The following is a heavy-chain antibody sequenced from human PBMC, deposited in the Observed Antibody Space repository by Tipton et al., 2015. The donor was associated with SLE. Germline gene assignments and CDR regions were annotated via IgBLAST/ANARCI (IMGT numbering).Heavy chain of an antibody. CDR1: GGSISSGSSY. CDR3: ARGCSGGACYWGDS. V-gene: IGHV4-61*02. D-gene: IGHD2-21*02. Sequence: TLSLTCTVSGGSISSGSSYWNWVRQPAGRGLEWIRRVYPSGTTNYNPSLKSRVTISIDTSRNRFSLQLSSVTAADTALYYCARGCSGGACYWGDSWGQGALVTVSS. CDR2: VYPSGTT. J-gene: IGHJ4*02.